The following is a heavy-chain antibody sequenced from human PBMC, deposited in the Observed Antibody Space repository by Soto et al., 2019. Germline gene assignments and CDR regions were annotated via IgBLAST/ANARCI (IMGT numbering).Heavy chain of an antibody. J-gene: IGHJ4*02. CDR3: AKDARTDTSAWG. Sequence: EVQLVESGGGLVQPGRSLRLSFAASGFIFDHYGMHWVRQAPGKGLEWVPGISWNGGTIDYAESVKGRFTISRDNAKNPLYLQMNSLGAEDTALYYCAKDARTDTSAWGWGQGTLVTVSS. V-gene: IGHV3-9*01. D-gene: IGHD6-19*01. CDR1: GFIFDHYG. CDR2: ISWNGGTI.